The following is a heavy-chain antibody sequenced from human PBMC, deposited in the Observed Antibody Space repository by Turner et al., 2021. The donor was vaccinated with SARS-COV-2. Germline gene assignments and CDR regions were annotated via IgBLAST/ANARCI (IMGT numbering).Heavy chain of an antibody. CDR2: IKQDESEK. V-gene: IGHV3-7*01. CDR1: GFTLSRYW. CDR3: ARDHGYRAQVGYYGMGV. D-gene: IGHD1-1*01. J-gene: IGHJ6*02. Sequence: EVQLVESGGGLVQPGGSLRRSCAASGFTLSRYWMSWVRQAPGKGLEWVANIKQDESEKYYVDSVKGRFTIPRDNAKNSLYLQMNSLRAEDTAVYYCARDHGYRAQVGYYGMGVWGQGTTVTVSS.